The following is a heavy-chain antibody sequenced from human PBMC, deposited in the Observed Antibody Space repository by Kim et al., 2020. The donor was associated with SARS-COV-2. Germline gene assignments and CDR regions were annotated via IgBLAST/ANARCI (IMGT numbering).Heavy chain of an antibody. CDR3: ASLAIYPPLRGNP. CDR2: ITTTGSYT. V-gene: IGHV3-11*01. Sequence: GGSLRLSCAASGFIFSDYFMSWIRQAPGRGLEWISYITTTGSYTYYADSVRGRFTISRDNTKNTLFLQMNSLRADDTAFYYCASLAIYPPLRGNPWGQGT. CDR1: GFIFSDYF. D-gene: IGHD3-10*01. J-gene: IGHJ5*02.